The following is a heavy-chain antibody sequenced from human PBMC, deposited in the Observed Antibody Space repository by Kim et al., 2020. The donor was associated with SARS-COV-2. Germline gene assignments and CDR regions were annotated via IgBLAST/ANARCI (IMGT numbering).Heavy chain of an antibody. Sequence: YAASVKVRFTISRDGSKNALYLQTNSLRVEDTAVYYCVRSDSSGYYALDYWGQGTLVTVSS. D-gene: IGHD3-22*01. V-gene: IGHV3-72*01. J-gene: IGHJ4*02. CDR3: VRSDSSGYYALDY.